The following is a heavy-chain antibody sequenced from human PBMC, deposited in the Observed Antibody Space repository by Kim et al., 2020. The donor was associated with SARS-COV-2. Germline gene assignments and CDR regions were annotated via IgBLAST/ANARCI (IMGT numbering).Heavy chain of an antibody. Sequence: GGSLRLSCAGFGFNFSDYGMNWVRQAPGKGLEWIADIRRARGSNYYADSVKGRFTVARDKADKTVFLQMNSLRDDDTAVYYCARELEVWTKGVLIGVPTYYNGMDVWGQGTTVTVSS. J-gene: IGHJ6*02. V-gene: IGHV3-48*02. D-gene: IGHD2-8*01. CDR2: IRRARGSN. CDR1: GFNFSDYG. CDR3: ARELEVWTKGVLIGVPTYYNGMDV.